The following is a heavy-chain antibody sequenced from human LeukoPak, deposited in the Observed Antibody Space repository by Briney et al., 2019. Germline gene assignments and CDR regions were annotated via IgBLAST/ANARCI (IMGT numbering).Heavy chain of an antibody. CDR2: IDPSDSYT. V-gene: IGHV5-10-1*01. J-gene: IGHJ4*02. CDR1: GSTFTSYW. CDR3: ARLSKYYDFWSGPGGFDY. D-gene: IGHD3-3*01. Sequence: RGESLQISCQGSGSTFTSYWISWVRQLPGKGLEWRGRIDPSDSYTNYSPSFQGHVTISADKSISTAYLQWSSLKASDTAMYYCARLSKYYDFWSGPGGFDYWGQGTLVTVSS.